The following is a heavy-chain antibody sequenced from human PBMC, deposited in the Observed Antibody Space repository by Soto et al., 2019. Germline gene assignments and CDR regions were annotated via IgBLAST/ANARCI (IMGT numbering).Heavy chain of an antibody. CDR2: ISYDGNNK. V-gene: IGHV3-30-3*01. J-gene: IGHJ4*02. CDR1: GLTFSRYT. Sequence: QVQLVESGGXVVQPGRSLRLSCAASGLTFSRYTMHWVRQAPGKGLEWVAVISYDGNNKYYADSVKGRFTISRDNSKNTLSLQMNSLRPEDTAVYYCARFRSERPFDYWGQGTLVTVSS. CDR3: ARFRSERPFDY.